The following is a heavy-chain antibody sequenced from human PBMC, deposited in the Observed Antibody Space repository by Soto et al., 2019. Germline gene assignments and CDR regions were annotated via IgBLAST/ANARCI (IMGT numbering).Heavy chain of an antibody. J-gene: IGHJ6*02. V-gene: IGHV4-59*01. Sequence: SETLSLTCTVSGASISSYHWSWNRQPPGKGLEWLGNINYSGTTNYNPSLKSRVSISLDTSKNQFSLKLSSVTAADTAVYYCARDIVIVPAAPYYYGMDVRGQGTTVTVSS. CDR1: GASISSYH. D-gene: IGHD2-2*01. CDR2: INYSGTT. CDR3: ARDIVIVPAAPYYYGMDV.